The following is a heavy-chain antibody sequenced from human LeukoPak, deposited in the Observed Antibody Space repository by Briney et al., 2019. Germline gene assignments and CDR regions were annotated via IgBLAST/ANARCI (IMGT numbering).Heavy chain of an antibody. CDR1: GFTFDDYA. CDR3: AKELLRYFDY. V-gene: IGHV3-9*01. J-gene: IGHJ4*02. Sequence: GRSLRLSCAASGFTFDDYAMHWVRQAPGKGLEWVSGISWNSGSMDYADSVKGRFTISRDNAKNSLYLQMNSLRDEDTALYYCAKELLRYFDYWGQGTLVTVSS. D-gene: IGHD1-26*01. CDR2: ISWNSGSM.